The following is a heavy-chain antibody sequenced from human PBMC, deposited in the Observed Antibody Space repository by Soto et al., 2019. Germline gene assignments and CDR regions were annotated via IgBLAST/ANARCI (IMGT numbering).Heavy chain of an antibody. V-gene: IGHV3-30*18. D-gene: IGHD2-2*01. CDR2: ISYDGSNK. Sequence: GGSLRLSCAASGFTFSSYGMHWVRQAPGKGLEWVAVISYDGSNKYYADSVKGRFTISRDNSKNTLYLQMNSLRAEDTAVYYCAKNKGGDYCSSTSCRRPYYYYYGKDVWGQGTTVTVSS. CDR1: GFTFSSYG. J-gene: IGHJ6*02. CDR3: AKNKGGDYCSSTSCRRPYYYYYGKDV.